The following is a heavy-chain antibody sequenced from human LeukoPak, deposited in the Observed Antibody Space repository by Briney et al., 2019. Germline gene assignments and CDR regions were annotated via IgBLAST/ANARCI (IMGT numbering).Heavy chain of an antibody. J-gene: IGHJ4*02. Sequence: GSSVKVSCKASGGTFSSYAISWVRQAPGQGLEWMGRIIPILGIANYAQKFQGRVTITADRSTSTAYMELSSLRSEDTAVYYCVTTVTTPPVYWGQGTLVTVSS. V-gene: IGHV1-69*04. CDR3: VTTVTTPPVY. D-gene: IGHD4-17*01. CDR1: GGTFSSYA. CDR2: IIPILGIA.